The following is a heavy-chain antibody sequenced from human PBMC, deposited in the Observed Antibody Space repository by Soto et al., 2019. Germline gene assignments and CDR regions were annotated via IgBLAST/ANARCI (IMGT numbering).Heavy chain of an antibody. D-gene: IGHD5-18*01. J-gene: IGHJ5*02. CDR3: ARGGYRTLAWFDP. Sequence: PSETLSLTCTVSGGSISNYYWSRIRQSPGKGLEWIANIYHSGTTNYNLSLKGRVSISIDSSKNQVSLRLKSVTAADTAVYYCARGGYRTLAWFDPWGQGTLVTVSS. CDR2: IYHSGTT. CDR1: GGSISNYY. V-gene: IGHV4-59*01.